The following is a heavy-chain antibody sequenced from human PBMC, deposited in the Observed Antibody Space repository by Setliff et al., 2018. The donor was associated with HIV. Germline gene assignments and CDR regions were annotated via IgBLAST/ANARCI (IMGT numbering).Heavy chain of an antibody. CDR3: ARGRKSYYDSSGYYYFDY. D-gene: IGHD3-22*01. Sequence: SETLSLTCTVSGGSISSHYWSWIRQPPGKGLEWIGYIYYSGSTNYNPSLKSRVTISVDTSKNQFSLTLISVTAADTAVYYCARGRKSYYDSSGYYYFDYWGQGTLVTVSS. J-gene: IGHJ4*02. CDR1: GGSISSHY. V-gene: IGHV4-59*11. CDR2: IYYSGST.